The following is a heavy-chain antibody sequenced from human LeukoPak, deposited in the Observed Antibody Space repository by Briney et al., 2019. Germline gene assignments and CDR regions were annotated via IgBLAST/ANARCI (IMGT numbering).Heavy chain of an antibody. V-gene: IGHV3-30*04. CDR3: AREDDAFDI. CDR1: GFNFRNYV. J-gene: IGHJ3*02. Sequence: PGRSLRLSCAASGFNFRNYVLHWVRQAPGRGLEWVALISQDSSNRHYADSVKGRFTISRDNSKKTLYLQMNSLRDGDTAVYFCAREDDAFDIWGQGTMVTVS. CDR2: ISQDSSNR.